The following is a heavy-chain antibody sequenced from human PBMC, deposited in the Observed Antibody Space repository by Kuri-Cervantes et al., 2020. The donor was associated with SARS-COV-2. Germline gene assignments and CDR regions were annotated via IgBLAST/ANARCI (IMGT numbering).Heavy chain of an antibody. Sequence: ESLKISCAVSGYSISSGYYWGWIRQPPGKGLEWSGSIYHSGSTYYNPSLKSRVTISVDTSKNQFSLKLSSVTAADTAVYYCARAGWSSSFWGQGTLVTVSS. D-gene: IGHD6-6*01. CDR3: ARAGWSSSF. V-gene: IGHV4-38-2*01. CDR2: IYHSGST. CDR1: GYSISSGYY. J-gene: IGHJ4*02.